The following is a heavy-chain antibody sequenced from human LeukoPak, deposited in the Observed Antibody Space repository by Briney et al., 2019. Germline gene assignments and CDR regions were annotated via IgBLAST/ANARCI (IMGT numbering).Heavy chain of an antibody. CDR3: AKQQRIVLMVYASLSGMDV. V-gene: IGHV3-23*01. D-gene: IGHD2-8*01. J-gene: IGHJ6*02. CDR1: GFTFSSYA. Sequence: GGSLRLSCAASGFTFSSYAMSWVRQAPGKGLEWVSAISGSGGSTYYADSVKGRFTISRDNSKNTLYLQMNSLRAEDTAVYYCAKQQRIVLMVYASLSGMDVWGQGTTVTVSS. CDR2: ISGSGGST.